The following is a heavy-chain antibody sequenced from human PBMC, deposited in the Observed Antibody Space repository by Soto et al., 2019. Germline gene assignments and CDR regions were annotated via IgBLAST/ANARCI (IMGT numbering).Heavy chain of an antibody. CDR2: IYYSGST. J-gene: IGHJ6*02. D-gene: IGHD6-13*01. V-gene: IGHV4-39*01. CDR3: ARHRGGGQWYSSSWYVGNDYYGMDV. Sequence: SETLSLTCTVSGGSISSSSYYWGWIRQPPGKGLEWIGSIYYSGSTYYNPSLKSRVTISVDTSKNQFSLKLSSVTAADTAVYYCARHRGGGQWYSSSWYVGNDYYGMDVWGQGTTVTVSS. CDR1: GGSISSSSYY.